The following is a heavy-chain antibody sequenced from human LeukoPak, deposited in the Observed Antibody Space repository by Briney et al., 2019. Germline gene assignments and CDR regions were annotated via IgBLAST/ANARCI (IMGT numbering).Heavy chain of an antibody. Sequence: ASVKVSCKASGYTFTGYYIHWVRQAPGQGLEWMGWISAYNGNTHYAQKLQGRVTMTTDTSTSTAYMELRSLRSDDTAVYYCARPLSSSSGDYFDYWGQGTLVTVSS. CDR2: ISAYNGNT. D-gene: IGHD6-6*01. CDR1: GYTFTGYY. J-gene: IGHJ4*02. V-gene: IGHV1-18*04. CDR3: ARPLSSSSGDYFDY.